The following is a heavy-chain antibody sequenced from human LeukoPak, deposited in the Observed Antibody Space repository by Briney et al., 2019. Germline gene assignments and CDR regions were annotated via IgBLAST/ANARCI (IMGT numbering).Heavy chain of an antibody. CDR3: ARDEIAVAGSDAFDI. Sequence: PGGSLRLSCAASGFTFSSYWMSWVRQAPGKGLEWVANIKQDGSEKYYVDSVKGRFTISRDNAKNSLYLQTNSLRAEDTAVYYCARDEIAVAGSDAFDIWGQGTMVTVSS. V-gene: IGHV3-7*04. D-gene: IGHD6-19*01. CDR2: IKQDGSEK. CDR1: GFTFSSYW. J-gene: IGHJ3*02.